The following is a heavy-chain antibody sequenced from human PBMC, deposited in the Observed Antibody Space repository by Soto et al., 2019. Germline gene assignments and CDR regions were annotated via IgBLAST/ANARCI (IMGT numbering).Heavy chain of an antibody. Sequence: QVQLVESGGGVVQPGRSLRLSCAASGFTFSSYAMHWVRQAPGKGLEWVAVISYDGSNKYYADSVKGRFTISRDNSKNTLYLQMNSLRAEDTAVYYCARERYCSGGSCYSGAFEIWGQGTMVTVSS. J-gene: IGHJ3*02. CDR2: ISYDGSNK. CDR3: ARERYCSGGSCYSGAFEI. CDR1: GFTFSSYA. V-gene: IGHV3-30-3*01. D-gene: IGHD2-15*01.